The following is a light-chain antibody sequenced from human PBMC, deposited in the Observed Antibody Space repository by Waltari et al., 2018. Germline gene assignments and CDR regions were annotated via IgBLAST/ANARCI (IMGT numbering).Light chain of an antibody. Sequence: LVLTQSPSASASLRASVKLTCTLSSGSSSNVIAWHEQQPGKGPRYLMKVNSDGSHRKGDDIPDRFSASNSGTECYLTISSLQSEDEADYYCQTGGHGTWVFGGGTKLTVL. J-gene: IGLJ3*02. CDR2: VNSDGSH. CDR3: QTGGHGTWV. CDR1: SGSSSNV. V-gene: IGLV4-69*01.